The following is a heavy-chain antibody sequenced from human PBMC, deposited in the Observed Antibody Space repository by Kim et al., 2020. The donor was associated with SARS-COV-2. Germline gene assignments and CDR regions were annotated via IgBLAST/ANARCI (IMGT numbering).Heavy chain of an antibody. D-gene: IGHD1-26*01. CDR3: AKDVYSGDSFLSYYIDV. V-gene: IGHV3-23*01. J-gene: IGHJ6*03. Sequence: SLKGRYNSSRDKSKNTVYLQMNSLRAEDTALYYCAKDVYSGDSFLSYYIDVWGQGTTVTVSS.